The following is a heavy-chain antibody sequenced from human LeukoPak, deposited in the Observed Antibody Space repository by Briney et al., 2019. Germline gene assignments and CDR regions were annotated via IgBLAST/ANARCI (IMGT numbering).Heavy chain of an antibody. J-gene: IGHJ4*02. CDR3: AGGGYCSSASCFAPLFDW. CDR1: GASISRYY. Sequence: SETLSLTCTVSGASISRYYWSWIRQSPGKGLEWIGYIYNSETTNYNPSLKSRVAMSLYTSKSQFSLRLRSVTAADTALYFCAGGGYCSSASCFAPLFDWWGRGILVTVSS. D-gene: IGHD2-2*01. V-gene: IGHV4-59*01. CDR2: IYNSETT.